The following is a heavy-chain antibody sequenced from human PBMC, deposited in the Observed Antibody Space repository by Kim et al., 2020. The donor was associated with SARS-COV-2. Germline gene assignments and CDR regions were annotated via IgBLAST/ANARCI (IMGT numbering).Heavy chain of an antibody. J-gene: IGHJ4*02. V-gene: IGHV1-69*05. Sequence: NYAHGFQGRVTVTTDESTSTAYMELNSLRSEDTAVYYCARDPGYSSSSGDYWGQGTLVTVSS. CDR3: ARDPGYSSSSGDY. D-gene: IGHD6-6*01.